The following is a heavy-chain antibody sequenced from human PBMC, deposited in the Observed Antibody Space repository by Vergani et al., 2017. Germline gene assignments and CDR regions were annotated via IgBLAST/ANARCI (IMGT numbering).Heavy chain of an antibody. CDR3: ARGPSPNDYGDYGGDYYYYMDV. D-gene: IGHD4-17*01. Sequence: QLQLQESGPGLVKPSETLSLTCTVSVGSISSGGYYLSWIRQPPGKGLEWIGYISYSGRTYYNPSLKSRVTISVDTSKNQFSLKLSSVTAADTAVYDCARGPSPNDYGDYGGDYYYYMDVWGKGTTVTGSS. CDR1: VGSISSGGYY. CDR2: ISYSGRT. J-gene: IGHJ6*03. V-gene: IGHV4-31*03.